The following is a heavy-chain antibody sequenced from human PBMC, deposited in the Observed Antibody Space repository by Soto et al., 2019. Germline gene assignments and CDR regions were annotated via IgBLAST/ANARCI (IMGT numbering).Heavy chain of an antibody. V-gene: IGHV3-23*01. Sequence: EVQLLESGGGLVQPGGSLRLSCVASGFTFSSYAMSWVRQAPGKGLEWVSGISGSGVGTYYADSVKGRFTISRDNSKNTLSLQMNSLRAEDTAVYYCAKDDYSNSWFDYWGQETLVTVSS. D-gene: IGHD6-13*01. CDR1: GFTFSSYA. CDR3: AKDDYSNSWFDY. CDR2: ISGSGVGT. J-gene: IGHJ4*02.